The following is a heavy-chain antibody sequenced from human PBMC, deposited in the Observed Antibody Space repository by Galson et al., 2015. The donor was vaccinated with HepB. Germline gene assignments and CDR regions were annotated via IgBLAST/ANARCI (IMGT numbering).Heavy chain of an antibody. J-gene: IGHJ4*02. D-gene: IGHD4-11*01. CDR1: GFSLYTSGVG. CDR3: AHRQLTTFDY. V-gene: IGHV2-5*02. Sequence: PALVKPTQPLTLTCTFSGFSLYTSGVGVGWIRQPPGKALEWLALIYWDDDKRYSPALKNRLTITKDTSKNQVVLTMTNMDPVDTATYYCAHRQLTTFDYWGQGTLVTVSS. CDR2: IYWDDDK.